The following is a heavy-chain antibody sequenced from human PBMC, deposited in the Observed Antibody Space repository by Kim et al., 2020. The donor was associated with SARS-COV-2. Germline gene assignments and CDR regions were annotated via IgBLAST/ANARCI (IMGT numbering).Heavy chain of an antibody. D-gene: IGHD3-10*01. J-gene: IGHJ3*02. CDR2: ISAYNGNT. CDR1: GYTFTSYG. V-gene: IGHV1-18*01. Sequence: ASVKVSCKASGYTFTSYGISWVRQAPGQGLEWMGWISAYNGNTNYAQKLQGRVTMTTDTSTSTAYMELRSLRSDDTAVYYCARVGGLLWFGELFYAFDIWGQGTMVTVSS. CDR3: ARVGGLLWFGELFYAFDI.